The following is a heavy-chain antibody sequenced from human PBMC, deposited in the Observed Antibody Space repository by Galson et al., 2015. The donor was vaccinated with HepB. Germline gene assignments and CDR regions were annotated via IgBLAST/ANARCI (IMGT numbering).Heavy chain of an antibody. J-gene: IGHJ4*02. Sequence: CAASGFTFSGYAMTWVRQAPGKGLEWVSAIAASGGATYYADSVKGRFTISRDNSKNTLYLQMNSLRAEDTAVYYCAKTTRYSSSAVDCWGQGTLVTVSS. CDR1: GFTFSGYA. D-gene: IGHD6-13*01. CDR3: AKTTRYSSSAVDC. V-gene: IGHV3-23*01. CDR2: IAASGGAT.